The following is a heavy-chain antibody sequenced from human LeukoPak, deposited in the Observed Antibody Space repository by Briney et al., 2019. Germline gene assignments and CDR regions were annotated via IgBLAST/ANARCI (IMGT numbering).Heavy chain of an antibody. Sequence: GGSLRLSCAASGFTFSDYYMSWIRQAPGKGLEWVSYISSSGSTIYYADSVKGRFTISRDNSKSTLYLQMNSLRAEDTAVYYCAKRSAESSGYFDYWGQGTRVTVSS. CDR3: AKRSAESSGYFDY. D-gene: IGHD6-19*01. J-gene: IGHJ4*02. CDR2: ISSSGSTI. CDR1: GFTFSDYY. V-gene: IGHV3-11*01.